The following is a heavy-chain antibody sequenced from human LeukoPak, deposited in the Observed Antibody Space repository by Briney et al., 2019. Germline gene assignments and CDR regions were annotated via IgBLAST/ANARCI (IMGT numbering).Heavy chain of an antibody. CDR1: GFTFSSYA. V-gene: IGHV3-30*01. Sequence: GRSLRLSCAASGFTFSSYAMHWVRQDPGKGLEWVAVISYDGSNKYYADSVKGRFTISRDNSKNTLYLQMNSLRAEDTAVYYCARDPSPYYDFWSGYHDAFDIWGQGTMVTVSS. CDR2: ISYDGSNK. J-gene: IGHJ3*02. D-gene: IGHD3-3*01. CDR3: ARDPSPYYDFWSGYHDAFDI.